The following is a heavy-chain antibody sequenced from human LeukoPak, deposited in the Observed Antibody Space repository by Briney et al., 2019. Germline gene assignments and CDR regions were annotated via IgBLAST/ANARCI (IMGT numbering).Heavy chain of an antibody. J-gene: IGHJ5*02. Sequence: KSSETLSLTCTVSGGSISSGGYYWSWIRQHPGKGLEWIGYIYYSGSTYYNPSLKSRVTISVDTSKNQFSLKLSSVTAADTAVYYCARDVGNWFDPWGQGTLVTVSS. V-gene: IGHV4-31*03. CDR1: GGSISSGGYY. CDR3: ARDVGNWFDP. CDR2: IYYSGST. D-gene: IGHD2-15*01.